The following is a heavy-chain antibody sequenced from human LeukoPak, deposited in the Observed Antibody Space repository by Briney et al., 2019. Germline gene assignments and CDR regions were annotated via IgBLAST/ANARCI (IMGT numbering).Heavy chain of an antibody. CDR1: GYTFTSYG. J-gene: IGHJ4*02. CDR2: ISAYNGNT. CDR3: ARVPMYYYDSSGYYRSRFDY. Sequence: ASVKVSCKASGYTFTSYGISWVRQALGQGLEWMGWISAYNGNTNYAQKLQGRVTMTTDTSTSTAYMELRSLRSDDTAVYYCARVPMYYYDSSGYYRSRFDYWGQGTLVTVSS. D-gene: IGHD3-22*01. V-gene: IGHV1-18*01.